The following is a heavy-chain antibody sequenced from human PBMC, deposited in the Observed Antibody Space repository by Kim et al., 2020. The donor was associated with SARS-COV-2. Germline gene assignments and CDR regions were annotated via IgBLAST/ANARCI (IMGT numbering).Heavy chain of an antibody. D-gene: IGHD3-16*01. CDR2: INASGRSA. CDR1: GYTFTSYH. CDR3: AREGPNTYYFDY. V-gene: IGHV1-46*01. J-gene: IGHJ4*02. Sequence: ASVKVSCKASGYTFTSYHMHWVRQAPGQGLEWMGFINASGRSASYPQKFQGRVTMTRDTSTSTVYMELSSLRSGDTAVYYCAREGPNTYYFDYWGQGTLVTVSS.